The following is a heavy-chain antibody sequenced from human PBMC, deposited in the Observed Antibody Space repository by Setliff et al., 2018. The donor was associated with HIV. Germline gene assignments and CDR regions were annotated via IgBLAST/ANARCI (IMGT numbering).Heavy chain of an antibody. V-gene: IGHV7-4-1*01. D-gene: IGHD1-26*01. CDR1: GGTFKNFA. CDR2: ININTGNP. CDR3: ARESDDGNFLGWFDP. J-gene: IGHJ5*02. Sequence: ASVKVSCKAFGGTFKNFAFSWVRQAPGQGLEWLGGININTGNPTYAQGFTVRFVFSLDITVNTAYLQISSLKTEDTAVYYCARESDDGNFLGWFDPWGQGTLVTVSS.